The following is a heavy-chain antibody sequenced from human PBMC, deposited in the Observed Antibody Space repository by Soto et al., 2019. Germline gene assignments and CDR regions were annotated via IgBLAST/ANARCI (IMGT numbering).Heavy chain of an antibody. CDR3: AKAYDFWSGSLDY. D-gene: IGHD3-3*01. CDR1: GFTFSSYG. J-gene: IGHJ4*02. Sequence: PGGSLRLSCAASGFTFSSYGMHWVRQAPGKGLEWVAVISYDGSNKYYADSVKGRFTISRDNSKNTLYLQMNSLRSEDTAVHYCAKAYDFWSGSLDYWGQGTLVTVSS. CDR2: ISYDGSNK. V-gene: IGHV3-30*18.